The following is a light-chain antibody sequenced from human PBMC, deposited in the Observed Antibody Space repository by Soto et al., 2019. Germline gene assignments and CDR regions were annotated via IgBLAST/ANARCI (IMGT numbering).Light chain of an antibody. J-gene: IGKJ4*01. CDR2: RAS. CDR3: QQYGTSPT. V-gene: IGKV3-20*01. Sequence: EIVLTQSPGTLSLSPGERATLSCRASQSVSSSYLAWYQQKPGQAPRLLIYRASSRATGIPDRFSGSGSGTDFTLTISRLAPEDFAMYYCQQYGTSPTFGGGTDVEIK. CDR1: QSVSSSY.